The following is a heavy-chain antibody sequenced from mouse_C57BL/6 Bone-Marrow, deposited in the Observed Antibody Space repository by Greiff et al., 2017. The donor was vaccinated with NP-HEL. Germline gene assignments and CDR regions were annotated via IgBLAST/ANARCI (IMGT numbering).Heavy chain of an antibody. CDR1: GYTFTSYW. CDR2: IDPSDSEN. J-gene: IGHJ2*01. Sequence: QVQLKQSGAELVRPGSSVKLSCKASGYTFTSYWMHWVKQRPIQGLEWIGNIDPSDSENHYNQKFKDKATLTVYKSSSTAYMQLSSLTSEDSAVYYCARCYYSNYSYLDYWGQGTTRTVSS. D-gene: IGHD2-5*01. CDR3: ARCYYSNYSYLDY. V-gene: IGHV1-52*01.